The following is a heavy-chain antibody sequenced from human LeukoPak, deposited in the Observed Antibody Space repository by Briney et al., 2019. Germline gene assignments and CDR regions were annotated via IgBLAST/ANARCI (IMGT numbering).Heavy chain of an antibody. Sequence: SETLSLTCAVSGGTLTSGGYSWSWIRQSPGKALEWIGYIYYSGSAYYNPSLKSRVDISSDTSKNQFSLRMTSVTAADSAIYFCARIRISSTSQNYFDPWGQGTLVTVSS. CDR1: GGTLTSGGYS. CDR2: IYYSGSA. CDR3: ARIRISSTSQNYFDP. J-gene: IGHJ5*02. D-gene: IGHD2-2*01. V-gene: IGHV4-30-4*07.